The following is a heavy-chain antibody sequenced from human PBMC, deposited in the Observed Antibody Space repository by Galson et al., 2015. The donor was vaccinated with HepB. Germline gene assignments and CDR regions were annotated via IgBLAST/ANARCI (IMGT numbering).Heavy chain of an antibody. V-gene: IGHV3-21*01. D-gene: IGHD3-16*01. Sequence: SLRLSCAASGFTFSSYSMNWVRQAPGKGLEWVSSISSSSSYIYYADSVKGRFTISRDNAKNSLYLQMNSLRAEDTAVYYCWGVFSPLEGNYYYYYGMDVWGQGTTVTVSS. J-gene: IGHJ6*02. CDR3: WGVFSPLEGNYYYYYGMDV. CDR2: ISSSSSYI. CDR1: GFTFSSYS.